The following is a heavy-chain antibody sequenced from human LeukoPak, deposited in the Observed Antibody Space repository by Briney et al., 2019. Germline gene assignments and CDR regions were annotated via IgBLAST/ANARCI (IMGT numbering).Heavy chain of an antibody. CDR2: IYYSGST. V-gene: IGHV4-30-4*01. D-gene: IGHD6-6*01. CDR3: ARGDSSSWYSPYYYYGMDV. Sequence: PSETLSLTCTVSGGSISSGDYYWSWICQPPGKGLEWIGYIYYSGSTYYNPSLKSRVTISVDTSKNQFSLKLSSVTAADTAVYYCARGDSSSWYSPYYYYGMDVWGQGTTVTVSS. J-gene: IGHJ6*02. CDR1: GGSISSGDYY.